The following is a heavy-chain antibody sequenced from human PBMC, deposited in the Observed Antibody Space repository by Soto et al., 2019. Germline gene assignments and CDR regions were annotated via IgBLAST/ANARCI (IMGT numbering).Heavy chain of an antibody. J-gene: IGHJ6*02. D-gene: IGHD3-16*01. CDR1: GFTFSSYG. V-gene: IGHV3-33*01. CDR3: AREGWGSYYYYVMDG. Sequence: GGSLRLSCAASGFTFSSYGMHWVRQAPGKGLEWVAVIWYDGSNKYYADSVKGRFTISRDNSKNTLYLQMNSLRAEDTAVYYSAREGWGSYYYYVMDGWAQRTTVTVSS. CDR2: IWYDGSNK.